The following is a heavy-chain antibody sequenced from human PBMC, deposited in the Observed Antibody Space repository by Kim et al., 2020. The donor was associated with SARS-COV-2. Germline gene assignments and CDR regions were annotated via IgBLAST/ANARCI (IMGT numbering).Heavy chain of an antibody. CDR2: IIPIFGTA. CDR3: ARDGATVTSYYYYGMDV. V-gene: IGHV1-69*13. CDR1: GGTFSSYA. D-gene: IGHD4-17*01. J-gene: IGHJ6*02. Sequence: SVKVSCKASGGTFSSYAISWVRQAPGQGLEWMGGIIPIFGTANYAQKFQGRVTITADESTSTAYMELSSLRSEDTAVYYCARDGATVTSYYYYGMDVWGQGTTVTVSS.